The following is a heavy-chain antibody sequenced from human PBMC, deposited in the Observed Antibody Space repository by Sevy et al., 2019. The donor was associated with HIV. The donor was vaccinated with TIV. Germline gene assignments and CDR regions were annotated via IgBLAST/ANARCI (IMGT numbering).Heavy chain of an antibody. J-gene: IGHJ6*04. CDR2: IGPDGRVT. CDR1: GFTFSSYW. V-gene: IGHV3-74*01. D-gene: IGHD2-21*02. CDR3: AGAPDCGCNRYSHYYGMDV. Sequence: GGSLRLSCVVSGFTFSSYWMHWVRQGPGKGLVWVSRIGPDGRVTTYADSVKGRFTVSRDDAKNTVYLQMNSLRPEDTAVYYCAGAPDCGCNRYSHYYGMDVWGEGTTVSVSS.